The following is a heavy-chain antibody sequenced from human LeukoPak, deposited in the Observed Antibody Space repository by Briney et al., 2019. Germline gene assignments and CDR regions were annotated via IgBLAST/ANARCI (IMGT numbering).Heavy chain of an antibody. CDR2: INHSGGT. Sequence: PSETLSLTCAVYGGSFSGYYWSWIRQPPGKGLEWIGEINHSGGTNYNPSLKSRVTISVDTSKNQFSLKLSSVTAADTAVYYCAGEGLYDYVWGSYRHPRYFDYWGQGTLVTVSS. V-gene: IGHV4-34*01. J-gene: IGHJ4*02. CDR1: GGSFSGYY. CDR3: AGEGLYDYVWGSYRHPRYFDY. D-gene: IGHD3-16*02.